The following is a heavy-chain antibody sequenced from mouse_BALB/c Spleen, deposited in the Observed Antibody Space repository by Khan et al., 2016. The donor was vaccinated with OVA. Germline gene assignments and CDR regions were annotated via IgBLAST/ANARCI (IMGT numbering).Heavy chain of an antibody. CDR1: GYSITSDYA. CDR2: ISYSGST. Sequence: EVQLQESGPGLVKPSQSLSLTCTVTGYSITSDYAWHWIRQFPGNKLEWMGYISYSGSTTYNPSLKSRISITRDPSKDQFFLQLKSVTSEDTATYYCASELGRYYALDYWGQGTSVTVSS. J-gene: IGHJ4*01. CDR3: ASELGRYYALDY. V-gene: IGHV3-2*02. D-gene: IGHD4-1*01.